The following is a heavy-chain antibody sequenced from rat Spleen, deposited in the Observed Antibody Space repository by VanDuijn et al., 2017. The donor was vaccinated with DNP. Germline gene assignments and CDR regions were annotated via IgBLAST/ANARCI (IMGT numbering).Heavy chain of an antibody. J-gene: IGHJ3*01. D-gene: IGHD1-11*01. CDR1: GFTFSDYY. Sequence: EVQLVESGGGLVQPGRSLKLSCAASGFTFSDYYMAWVRQAPTKGLEWVAVIGSSGGSTYYRDSVKGRFTISRDNAKSTLYLQMDSLRSEDTATYYCTTVYGGYSGWFASWGQGTLVTVSS. CDR2: IGSSGGST. V-gene: IGHV5-27*01. CDR3: TTVYGGYSGWFAS.